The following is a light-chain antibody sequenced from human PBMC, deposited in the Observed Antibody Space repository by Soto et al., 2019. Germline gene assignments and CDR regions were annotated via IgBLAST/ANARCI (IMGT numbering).Light chain of an antibody. J-gene: IGKJ4*01. CDR1: QSITVY. CDR2: AAS. CDR3: HPRYKSPPIT. V-gene: IGKV1-39*01. Sequence: DIQMTQSPSSLSASVGDSVTITCRASQSITVYLNWYQQKAGQAPKLLIYAASSLQSGVPSRFRGGGSRTEFTLNISSPQPDDFSTYYCHPRYKSPPITFGGGTRL.